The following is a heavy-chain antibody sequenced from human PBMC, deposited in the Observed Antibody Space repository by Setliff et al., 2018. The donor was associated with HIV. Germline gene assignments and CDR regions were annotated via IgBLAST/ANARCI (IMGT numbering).Heavy chain of an antibody. V-gene: IGHV4-59*11. CDR3: ARVMGGYYDFSQYMDV. CDR2: IYSTGST. D-gene: IGHD3-3*01. J-gene: IGHJ6*03. Sequence: SETLSLTCTVSGASISSHYWSWIRQSPGKELEWIGYIYSTGSTNYNPTLQSRVPISLDASRNQFSLKVTSVTAADTAVYYCARVMGGYYDFSQYMDVWGKGTTVTVSS. CDR1: GASISSHY.